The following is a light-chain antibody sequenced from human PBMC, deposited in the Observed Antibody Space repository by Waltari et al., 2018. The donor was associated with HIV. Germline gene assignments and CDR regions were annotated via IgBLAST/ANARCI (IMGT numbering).Light chain of an antibody. J-gene: IGKJ1*01. Sequence: DIVLPKSPLSLSVTPGEPASIYCRSSQSLLQSNGYNYLDWYVQKPGQSPQPLMYWASTRASGVPGRFSGSGSGTDFTLKISRVEAEDVGVYYCMQAAQTTWTFGQGTKVEIK. CDR1: QSLLQSNGYNY. CDR3: MQAAQTTWT. CDR2: WAS. V-gene: IGKV2-28*01.